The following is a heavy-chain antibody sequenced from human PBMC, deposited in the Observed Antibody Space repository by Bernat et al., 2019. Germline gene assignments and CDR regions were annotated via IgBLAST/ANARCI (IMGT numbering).Heavy chain of an antibody. CDR2: ISGSGGSK. CDR3: AKDAYNWNEGSVPLDAFDI. J-gene: IGHJ3*02. D-gene: IGHD1-1*01. Sequence: EVQLLESGGGLVQPGGSLRLSCAASGFSFSSYAMCWVRQAPGKGLEWVQAISGSGGSKYYADSVKGRFTISSDNSKNTMYLQMNSLRAEGTAVSYCAKDAYNWNEGSVPLDAFDIWGQGTMVTVSS. CDR1: GFSFSSYA. V-gene: IGHV3-23*01.